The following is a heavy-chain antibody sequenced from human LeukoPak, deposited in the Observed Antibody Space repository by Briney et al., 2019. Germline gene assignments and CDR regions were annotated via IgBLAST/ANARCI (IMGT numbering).Heavy chain of an antibody. Sequence: GGSLRLSCAASGFTFSIYEINWARQAPGKGLEWISYISGSGDTAYYADSVKGRFTMSRDNARNSLFLQMNSLGAEDTAVYYCTRVGQSYSSSGQALDHWGQGTLVTVSS. CDR3: TRVGQSYSSSGQALDH. CDR2: ISGSGDTA. J-gene: IGHJ4*02. D-gene: IGHD3-22*01. CDR1: GFTFSIYE. V-gene: IGHV3-48*03.